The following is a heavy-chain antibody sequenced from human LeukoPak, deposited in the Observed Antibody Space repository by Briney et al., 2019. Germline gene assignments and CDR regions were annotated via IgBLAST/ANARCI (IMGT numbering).Heavy chain of an antibody. V-gene: IGHV3-33*01. CDR3: ARAEYCSGGSCYGSDY. Sequence: GRSLRLSCAASGFTFSSNGMHWVRQAPGKGLEWVAVIWYDGSNKYYADSVKGRFTISRDNSKNTLYLQMNSLRAEDTAVYYCARAEYCSGGSCYGSDYWGQGTLVTVSS. J-gene: IGHJ4*02. CDR2: IWYDGSNK. D-gene: IGHD2-15*01. CDR1: GFTFSSNG.